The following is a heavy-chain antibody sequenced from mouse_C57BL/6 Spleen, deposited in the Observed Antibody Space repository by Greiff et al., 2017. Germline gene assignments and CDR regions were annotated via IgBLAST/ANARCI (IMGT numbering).Heavy chain of an antibody. CDR1: GFNIKNTY. D-gene: IGHD2-10*01. CDR2: IDPANGNT. Sequence: VQLQQSVAELVRPGASVKLSCTASGFNIKNTYMNWVKQRPEQGLEWIGRIDPANGNTKYAPKFQGKATITADTSSNTAYLQLSSLTSEDTAIYYCATYRFAYWGQGTLVTVSA. V-gene: IGHV14-3*01. CDR3: ATYRFAY. J-gene: IGHJ3*01.